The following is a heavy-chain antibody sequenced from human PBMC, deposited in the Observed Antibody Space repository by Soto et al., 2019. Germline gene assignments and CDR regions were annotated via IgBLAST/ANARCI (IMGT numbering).Heavy chain of an antibody. CDR3: ARIQTLFAFDN. Sequence: GESLRISCQCSGYRFTNWGICWGRQMGGKCLWWMLRMYPGDSDTRYSPSFQGQVTISADKCISTAYLQWSSLKASDTAMYYCARIQTLFAFDNWGKGNMVSVSS. CDR1: GYRFTNWG. D-gene: IGHD2-21*01. CDR2: MYPGDSDT. J-gene: IGHJ4*01. V-gene: IGHV5-51*01.